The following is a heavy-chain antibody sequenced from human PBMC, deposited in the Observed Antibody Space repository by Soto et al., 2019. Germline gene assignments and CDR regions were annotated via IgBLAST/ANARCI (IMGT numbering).Heavy chain of an antibody. Sequence: PGGSLGLSCAAXGFTVSSNYMSWVRQAPGKGLEWVSVIYSGGSTYYADSVKGRFTISRDNSKNTLYLQMNSLRAEDTAVYYCEREYYDFWSGYQPPGYWGQGTLVTVSS. V-gene: IGHV3-66*01. CDR3: EREYYDFWSGYQPPGY. CDR2: IYSGGST. CDR1: GFTVSSNY. D-gene: IGHD3-3*01. J-gene: IGHJ4*02.